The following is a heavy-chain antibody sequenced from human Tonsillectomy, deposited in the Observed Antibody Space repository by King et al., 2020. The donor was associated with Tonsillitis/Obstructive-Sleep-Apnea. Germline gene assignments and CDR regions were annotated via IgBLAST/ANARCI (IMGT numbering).Heavy chain of an antibody. D-gene: IGHD6-13*01. CDR2: INWNGGST. CDR3: ASPGGDSYSSSWYDFSY. V-gene: IGHV3-20*04. Sequence: VQLVESGGGVVRPGGSLRLSCAASGFTFDDYGMSWVRQAPGKGLEWVSGINWNGGSTGYADSVKGRFTISRDNAKNSLYLQMNSLRAEDTALYYCASPGGDSYSSSWYDFSYWGQGTLVTVSS. CDR1: GFTFDDYG. J-gene: IGHJ4*02.